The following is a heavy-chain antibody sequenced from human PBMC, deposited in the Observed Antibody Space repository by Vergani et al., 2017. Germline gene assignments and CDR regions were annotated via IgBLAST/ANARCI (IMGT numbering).Heavy chain of an antibody. V-gene: IGHV3-20*01. CDR2: ISFNGLTV. CDR1: GFRFDQFG. Sequence: EVELVDSGGKVVRPGGSLRLFCVASGFRFDQFGMMWVRQSPGKGPEWVAGISFNGLTVGYSESVEGRFTISRDNSKKFLFLQMSNVRAEDTASYHCARGGLYSFYYFMNVWGNGTTVKVSS. J-gene: IGHJ6*03. D-gene: IGHD2/OR15-2a*01. CDR3: ARGGLYSFYYFMNV.